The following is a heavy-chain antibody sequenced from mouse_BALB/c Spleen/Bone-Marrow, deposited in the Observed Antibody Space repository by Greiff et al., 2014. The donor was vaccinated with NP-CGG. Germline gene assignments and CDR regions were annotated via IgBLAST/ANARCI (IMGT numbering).Heavy chain of an antibody. CDR3: AIYFYFDY. Sequence: VQLKESGAELVKPGASVRLSCTVSGFNIKDTYMHWVKQRPDQGLEWIGRIDPANGNAKHDPKFQGKAAITADTSSNTTYLQLSSLTSEDTAVYYCAIYFYFDYWGQGTTLTVSS. D-gene: IGHD2-3*01. J-gene: IGHJ2*01. V-gene: IGHV14-3*02. CDR1: GFNIKDTY. CDR2: IDPANGNA.